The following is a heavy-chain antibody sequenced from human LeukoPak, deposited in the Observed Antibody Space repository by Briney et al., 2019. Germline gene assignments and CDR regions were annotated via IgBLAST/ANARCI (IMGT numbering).Heavy chain of an antibody. J-gene: IGHJ4*02. V-gene: IGHV3-11*05. D-gene: IGHD6-19*01. Sequence: GGSLRLSCAASGFTFSAYYMSWIRQAPGKGLEWVSYISSSSSYTNYADSVKGRFTISRDNAKNSLYLQMNSLRAEDTAVYYCARGFSIAVAGTQKVFDYWGQGTLVTVSS. CDR1: GFTFSAYY. CDR3: ARGFSIAVAGTQKVFDY. CDR2: ISSSSSYT.